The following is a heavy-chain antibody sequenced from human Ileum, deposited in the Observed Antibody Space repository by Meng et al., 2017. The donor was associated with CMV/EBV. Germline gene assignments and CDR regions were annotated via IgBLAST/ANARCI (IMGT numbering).Heavy chain of an antibody. Sequence: GGSLRLSCAASGFTFSNHDIHWVRQVTGEGLERVTAISTAGDTYYSASVKGRFTISRENAKNSLYLQMNSLRAGDTAVYYCAREIEKPGNWYFDLWGRGTLVTVSS. CDR3: AREIEKPGNWYFDL. V-gene: IGHV3-13*01. CDR1: GFTFSNHD. D-gene: IGHD1-1*01. J-gene: IGHJ2*01. CDR2: ISTAGDT.